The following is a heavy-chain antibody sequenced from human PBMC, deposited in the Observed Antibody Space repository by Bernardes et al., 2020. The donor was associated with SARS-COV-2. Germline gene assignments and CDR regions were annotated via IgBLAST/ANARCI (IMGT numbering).Heavy chain of an antibody. J-gene: IGHJ4*02. CDR2: ISGSGGST. CDR1: GFTFSSYA. D-gene: IGHD2-2*01. V-gene: IGHV3-23*01. CDR3: AKDDIVVVPAATPQGY. Sequence: GGSLRLSCVVSGFTFSSYAMSWVRQAPGKGLEWVSAISGSGGSTYYADSVKGRFTISRDNSKNTLYLQMNSLRAEDTAVYYCAKDDIVVVPAATPQGYWGQGTLVTVSS.